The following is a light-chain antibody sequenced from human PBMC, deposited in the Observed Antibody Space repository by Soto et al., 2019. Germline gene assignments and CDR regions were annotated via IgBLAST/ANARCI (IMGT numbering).Light chain of an antibody. CDR1: SSDVGGYDY. Sequence: QSVLTQPPSASGSPGQSVTISCTGTSSDVGGYDYVSWYQQHPGKAPNVMIYDVSKRPSGVPDRFSGSKSGNTASLTVSGLQAEDEADYYCSSYAGSNNRVVFGGGTKVTVL. V-gene: IGLV2-8*01. CDR2: DVS. CDR3: SSYAGSNNRVV. J-gene: IGLJ2*01.